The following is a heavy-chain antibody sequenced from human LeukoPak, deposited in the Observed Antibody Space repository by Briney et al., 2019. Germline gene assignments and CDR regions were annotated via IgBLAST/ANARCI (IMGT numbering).Heavy chain of an antibody. CDR3: ARGGGVVVTAIFPLFDP. D-gene: IGHD2-21*02. CDR1: GGTFSSYA. Sequence: SVKVSCKASGGTFSSYAISWVRQAPGQGLEWMGGIIPIFGTANYAQKFQGRVTITADESTSTAYMELSRLRSEDTAVYYCARGGGVVVTAIFPLFDPWGQGTLVAVSS. CDR2: IIPIFGTA. J-gene: IGHJ5*02. V-gene: IGHV1-69*13.